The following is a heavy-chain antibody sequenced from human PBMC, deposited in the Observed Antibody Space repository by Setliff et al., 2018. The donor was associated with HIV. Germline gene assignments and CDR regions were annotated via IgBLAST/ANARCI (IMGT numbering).Heavy chain of an antibody. D-gene: IGHD3-22*01. Sequence: GGSLRLSCATSGFAFSDYDFHWVRQVTGEGLEWVSAIGTGGDTYYADSVKGRFTISRENAKNSLYLQMSSLRAEDTAVYYCAKDRWYYDSSGYLDYWGQGTLVTV. V-gene: IGHV3-13*01. CDR3: AKDRWYYDSSGYLDY. J-gene: IGHJ4*02. CDR1: GFAFSDYD. CDR2: IGTGGDT.